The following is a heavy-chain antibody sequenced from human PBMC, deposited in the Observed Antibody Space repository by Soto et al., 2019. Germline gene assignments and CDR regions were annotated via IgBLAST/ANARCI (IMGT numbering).Heavy chain of an antibody. J-gene: IGHJ5*02. CDR2: IYYTGKT. CDR1: GDYIHVGGYY. V-gene: IGHV4-30-4*01. D-gene: IGHD2-2*01. Sequence: SATLSFTCSVSGDYIHVGGYYWTWIRQRPGKGLEWMGYIYYTGKTYYNPSLESRLTMSVDRSKNQFSLRLTSVTAADTAVYFCGRDLTSNANCIDPWGQGTLVTVSS. CDR3: GRDLTSNANCIDP.